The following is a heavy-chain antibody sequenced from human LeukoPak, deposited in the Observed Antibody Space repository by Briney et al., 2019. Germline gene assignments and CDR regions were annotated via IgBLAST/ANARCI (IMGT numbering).Heavy chain of an antibody. D-gene: IGHD5-12*01. CDR3: ANSGYGRVNYFDL. J-gene: IGHJ2*01. CDR2: ISYDGSNK. Sequence: PGGSLRLSCASSGFTFSNAWMTWVRQAPGKGLEWVAVISYDGSNKYYADSVKGRFTISRDNSKNTLYLQMNSLRAEDTAVYYCANSGYGRVNYFDLWGRGTLVTVSS. V-gene: IGHV3-30-3*01. CDR1: GFTFSNAW.